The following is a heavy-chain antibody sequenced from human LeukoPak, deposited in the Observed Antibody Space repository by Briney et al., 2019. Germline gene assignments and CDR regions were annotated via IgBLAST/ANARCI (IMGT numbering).Heavy chain of an antibody. V-gene: IGHV2-70*01. CDR1: GFSLSPSGMG. J-gene: IGHJ3*02. CDR3: ARTPANGDGYNDAFDI. Sequence: SGPALVKPTQTLTLTCTFSGFSLSPSGMGVSWIRQPPGKYLEWLALIDWDDDKYYSTSLKTRLTISKDTSKNQVVLTMTNMDPVDTATYYCARTPANGDGYNDAFDIWGQGRMVSVSS. CDR2: IDWDDDK. D-gene: IGHD5-24*01.